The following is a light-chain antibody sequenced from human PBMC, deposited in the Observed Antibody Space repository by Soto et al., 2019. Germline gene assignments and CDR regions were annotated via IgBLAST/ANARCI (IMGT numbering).Light chain of an antibody. V-gene: IGLV2-8*01. CDR3: SSYAGSNNPVV. CDR1: SSDVGGSNY. J-gene: IGLJ2*01. CDR2: EVS. Sequence: QSVLTQPPSASGSPGQSVTISCTGTSSDVGGSNYVSWYQQHPGKAPKLIIYEVSKRPSGVPDRFSGSKSGNTASLSVSGLQGEDEADYYCSSYAGSNNPVVFGGGTKLTVL.